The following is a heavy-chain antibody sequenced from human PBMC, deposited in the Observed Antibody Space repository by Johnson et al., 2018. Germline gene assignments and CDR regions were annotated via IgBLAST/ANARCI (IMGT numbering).Heavy chain of an antibody. CDR2: ITEDGSRK. CDR3: GQGPRHGAFDI. J-gene: IGHJ3*02. CDR1: GFTFSASD. V-gene: IGHV3-30*18. Sequence: QVQLVESGGGAVRPGRSLRLSCAASGFTFSASDMHWVRQSPDKGLEWVTHITEDGSRKYYTDSVKGRFTVSRDNSRNTLYLQMNSLRPGDTALYYCGQGPRHGAFDIWGQGTMVIVSS.